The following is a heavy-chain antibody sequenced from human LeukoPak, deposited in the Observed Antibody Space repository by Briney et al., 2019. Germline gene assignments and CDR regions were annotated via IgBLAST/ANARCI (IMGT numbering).Heavy chain of an antibody. D-gene: IGHD4-11*01. J-gene: IGHJ6*03. Sequence: GKSLKISCKGSGYTFTTHWLAWVRQMPGKGLEWMGAIYPGDSDTRYSSSLQGRVTISADKSISTAYLQWSSLKASDTAMYYCTRYSLLPSSTVTTNYYYMDVWGKGTTVTVSS. CDR2: IYPGDSDT. V-gene: IGHV5-51*01. CDR3: TRYSLLPSSTVTTNYYYMDV. CDR1: GYTFTTHW.